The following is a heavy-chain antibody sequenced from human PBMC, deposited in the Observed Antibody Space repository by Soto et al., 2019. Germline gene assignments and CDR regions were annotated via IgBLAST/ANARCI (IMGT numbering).Heavy chain of an antibody. J-gene: IGHJ4*02. CDR2: INSDGSST. CDR3: AREGKSVVTAAPYFDY. CDR1: GFTFSSYW. V-gene: IGHV3-74*01. Sequence: EVQLLESGGGLVQPGGSLRLSCAASGFTFSSYWMHWVRQAPGKGLVWVSRINSDGSSTSYADSVKGRFTISRDNAKNTLYLQMNSLRAEDTAVYYCAREGKSVVTAAPYFDYWGQGTLVTVSS. D-gene: IGHD2-21*02.